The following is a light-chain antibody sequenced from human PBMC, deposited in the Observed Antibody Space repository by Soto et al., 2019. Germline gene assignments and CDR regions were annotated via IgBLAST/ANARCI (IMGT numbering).Light chain of an antibody. J-gene: IGKJ5*01. CDR2: GAS. V-gene: IGKV3-20*01. CDR1: QSVSSSY. Sequence: EIVLTQSPGTLSLSLGERATLXXRASQSVSSSYLAWYQQKPGQAPRFXIYGASSRATGIPDRFSGSGSGTDFTLTISRLEPEDFAVYYCQQYGSSPITFGQGTRLDIK. CDR3: QQYGSSPIT.